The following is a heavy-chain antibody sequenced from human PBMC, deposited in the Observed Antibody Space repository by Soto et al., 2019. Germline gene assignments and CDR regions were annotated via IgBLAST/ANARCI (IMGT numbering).Heavy chain of an antibody. CDR1: GGTFSSYA. D-gene: IGHD3-10*01. CDR2: IIPIFGTA. Sequence: ASVKVSCKASGGTFSSYAISWVRQAPGQGLEWMGGIIPIFGTANYAQKFQGRVTITADESTSTAYMELSSLRSEDTAVYYCARGDLWFGESGSPDVWGQGTTVTVSS. V-gene: IGHV1-69*13. CDR3: ARGDLWFGESGSPDV. J-gene: IGHJ6*02.